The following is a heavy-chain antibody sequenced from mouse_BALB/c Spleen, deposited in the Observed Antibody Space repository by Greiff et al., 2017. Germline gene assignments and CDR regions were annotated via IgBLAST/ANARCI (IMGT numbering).Heavy chain of an antibody. V-gene: IGHV3-6*02. CDR3: ARGGPDYYGSNYYAMDY. D-gene: IGHD1-1*01. J-gene: IGHJ4*01. CDR2: ISYDGSN. Sequence: DVKLQESGPGLVKPSQSLSLTCSVTGYSITSGYYWNWIRQFPGNKLEWMGYISYDGSNNYNPSLKNRISITRDTSKNQFFLKLNSVTTEDTATYYCARGGPDYYGSNYYAMDYWGQGTSVTVSS. CDR1: GYSITSGYY.